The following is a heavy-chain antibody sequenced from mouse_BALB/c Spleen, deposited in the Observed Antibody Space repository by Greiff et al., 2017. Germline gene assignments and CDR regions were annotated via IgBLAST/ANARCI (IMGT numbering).Heavy chain of an antibody. V-gene: IGHV2-2*02. Sequence: QVQLQQSGPGLVQPSQSLSITCTVSGFSLTSYGVHWVRQSPGKGLEWLGVIWSGGSTDYNAAFISRLSISKDNSKSQVFFKMNSLQANDTAIYYCASEGYYYAMDYWGQGTSVTVSS. CDR1: GFSLTSYG. CDR3: ASEGYYYAMDY. J-gene: IGHJ4*01. CDR2: IWSGGST.